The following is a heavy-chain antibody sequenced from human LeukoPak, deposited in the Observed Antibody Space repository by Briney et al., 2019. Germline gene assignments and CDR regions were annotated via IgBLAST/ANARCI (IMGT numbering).Heavy chain of an antibody. Sequence: GGSLRLSCAASGFTFSSYAMHWVRQAPGKGLEYVSAISSNGGSTYYANSVKGRFTISRDNSKNTLYLQMGSPRAEDMAVYYCARRHSSGWTDYWGQGTLVTVSS. D-gene: IGHD6-19*01. CDR2: ISSNGGST. J-gene: IGHJ4*02. CDR3: ARRHSSGWTDY. V-gene: IGHV3-64*01. CDR1: GFTFSSYA.